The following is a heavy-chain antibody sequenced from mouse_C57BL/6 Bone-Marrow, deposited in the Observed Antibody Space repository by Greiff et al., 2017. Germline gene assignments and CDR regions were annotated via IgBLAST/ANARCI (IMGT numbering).Heavy chain of an antibody. CDR1: GFNIKDDY. J-gene: IGHJ2*01. D-gene: IGHD2-1*01. Sequence: EVQLQQPGAELVRPGASVKLSCTASGFNIKDDYMHWVKQRPEQGLEWIGWIDPENGDTDYASKFKVKATITVDTSSNTAYLQLSSLTSEDTAVYYCTSIYYGNGYWGQGTTLTVSS. V-gene: IGHV14-4*01. CDR3: TSIYYGNGY. CDR2: IDPENGDT.